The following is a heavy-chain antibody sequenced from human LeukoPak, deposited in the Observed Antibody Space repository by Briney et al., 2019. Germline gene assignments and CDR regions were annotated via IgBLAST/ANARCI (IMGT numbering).Heavy chain of an antibody. D-gene: IGHD2-15*01. CDR1: GFTVTNAW. Sequence: GGSLRLSCAASGFTVTNAWMNWVRQAPGKGLEWVSATVGGGSPNTYHADSVKGRFTISRDNSKNTLFLQMNSLRAEDTAIYYCTKAPIVSCSGAFCYPFDSWGQGTLVTVSS. V-gene: IGHV3-23*01. CDR3: TKAPIVSCSGAFCYPFDS. J-gene: IGHJ4*02. CDR2: TVGGGSPNT.